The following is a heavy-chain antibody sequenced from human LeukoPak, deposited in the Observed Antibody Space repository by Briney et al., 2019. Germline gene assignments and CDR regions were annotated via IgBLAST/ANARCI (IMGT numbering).Heavy chain of an antibody. CDR1: GFTVSTYY. CDR3: ARDSGYIHDY. D-gene: IGHD5-18*01. Sequence: GGSLRLSCAASGFTVSTYYMSWVRQAPGKGLEWVSVIYADGTTYYADSVKGRFTISRDNPKDTLYLQMNSLRAEDTAVYYCARDSGYIHDYWGQGTLVTVSS. CDR2: IYADGTT. J-gene: IGHJ4*02. V-gene: IGHV3-53*01.